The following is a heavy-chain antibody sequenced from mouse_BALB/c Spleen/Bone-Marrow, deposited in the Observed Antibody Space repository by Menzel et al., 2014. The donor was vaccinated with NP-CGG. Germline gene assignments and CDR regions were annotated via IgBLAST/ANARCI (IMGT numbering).Heavy chain of an antibody. V-gene: IGHV5-6-5*01. Sequence: EVQLVESGGGLVKPGGSLKLSCAASGFTFSSYAMSWVRQTPEKRLEWVASITSSGSTYYPDSVKGRFTISRDNARNILYLQMSSLRSEDMAMYYCARGLYDGYENWCFDVWGAGTTVTVSS. J-gene: IGHJ1*01. D-gene: IGHD2-3*01. CDR3: ARGLYDGYENWCFDV. CDR1: GFTFSSYA. CDR2: ITSSGST.